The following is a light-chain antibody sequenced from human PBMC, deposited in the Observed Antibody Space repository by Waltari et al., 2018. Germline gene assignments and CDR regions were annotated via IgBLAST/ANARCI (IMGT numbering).Light chain of an antibody. Sequence: QSALTQPRSVSGSPGQSVTISCTGTTSDVGGYHYVSWFQHHPGKAPKLIIDAVSERPQGVPGRFSGSTSDNTASLTISGLQAEDEADYYCCSYAGSYTYVFGSGTKVTVL. J-gene: IGLJ1*01. V-gene: IGLV2-11*01. CDR3: CSYAGSYTYV. CDR1: TSDVGGYHY. CDR2: AVS.